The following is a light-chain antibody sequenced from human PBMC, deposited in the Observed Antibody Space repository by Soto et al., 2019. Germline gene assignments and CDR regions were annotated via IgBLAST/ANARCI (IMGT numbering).Light chain of an antibody. Sequence: QSALTQPPSASWSRGQSVTISCTGTSSDIGAYNYVSWYQQHPGKAPRVMISEVSKRPSGVPDRFSGSKSGNTASLTVSGLQAEDEADYYCASHAGSSWVFGGGTKLTVL. V-gene: IGLV2-8*01. J-gene: IGLJ3*02. CDR2: EVS. CDR3: ASHAGSSWV. CDR1: SSDIGAYNY.